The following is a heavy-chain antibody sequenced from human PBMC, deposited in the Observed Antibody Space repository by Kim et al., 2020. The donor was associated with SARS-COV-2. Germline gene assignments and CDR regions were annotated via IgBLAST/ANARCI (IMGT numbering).Heavy chain of an antibody. V-gene: IGHV3-73*01. CDR2: IRSKANSYAT. Sequence: GGSLRLSCAASGFTFSDSPMHWVRQASGKGLEWVGRIRSKANSYATSYAASVKGRFTISRDDSESTAYLQMNSLKTGGTAVYYCTRIPGTTVAFWDAFDVWGQGTMVTVSS. J-gene: IGHJ3*01. CDR3: TRIPGTTVAFWDAFDV. CDR1: GFTFSDSP. D-gene: IGHD1-1*01.